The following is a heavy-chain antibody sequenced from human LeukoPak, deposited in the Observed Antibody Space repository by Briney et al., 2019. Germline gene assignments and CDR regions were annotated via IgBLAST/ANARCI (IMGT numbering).Heavy chain of an antibody. CDR3: ASGPGKYRLRY. D-gene: IGHD5-12*01. J-gene: IGHJ4*02. CDR2: ISYDGSNK. V-gene: IGHV3-30*04. CDR1: GFTFSSYA. Sequence: GRSLRLSCAASGFTFSSYAMQGVRQAPGKGLEWVAVISYDGSNKYYADSVKGRFTISRDNSKNTLYLQMNSLRAEDTAVYYCASGPGKYRLRYWGQGTLVTVSS.